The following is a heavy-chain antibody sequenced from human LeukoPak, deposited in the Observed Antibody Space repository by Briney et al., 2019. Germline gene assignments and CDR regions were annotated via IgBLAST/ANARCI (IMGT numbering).Heavy chain of an antibody. CDR2: IYPGDSDT. CDR3: ARSLGRYCSSTSCYRGVWFDP. J-gene: IGHJ5*02. CDR1: GYSFTSYW. D-gene: IGHD2-2*01. Sequence: GESLKISCKGSGYSFTSYWIGWVRQMPGKGLEWMGIIYPGDSDTRYSPSFQGQVTISADKSISTAYLQWSSLKASDTAMYYCARSLGRYCSSTSCYRGVWFDPWGQGTLVTVSS. V-gene: IGHV5-51*01.